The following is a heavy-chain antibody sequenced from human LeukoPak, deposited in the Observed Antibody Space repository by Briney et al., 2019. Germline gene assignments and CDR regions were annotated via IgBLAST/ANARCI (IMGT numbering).Heavy chain of an antibody. J-gene: IGHJ6*03. CDR2: INHSGST. CDR3: ARGPYYYYMGV. V-gene: IGHV4-34*01. CDR1: GGSFSGYY. Sequence: PSETLSLTSAVYGGSFSGYYWSWIRQPPGKGLEWIGEINHSGSTNYNPSLKSRVTISVDTSKNQFSLKLSSVTAADTAVYYCARGPYYYYMGVWGKGTTVTVSS.